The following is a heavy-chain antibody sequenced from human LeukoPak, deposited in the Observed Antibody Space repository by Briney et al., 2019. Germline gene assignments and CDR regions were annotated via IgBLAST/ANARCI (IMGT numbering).Heavy chain of an antibody. CDR1: GFTFSNAW. CDR2: IKSKTDGGTT. Sequence: GGSLRPSCAASGFTFSNAWMSWVRQAPGKGLEWVGRIKSKTDGGTTDYAAPVKGRFTISRDDSKNTLYLQMNSLKTEDTAVYYCTTETAAGILYYYYYMDVWGKGTTVTVSS. V-gene: IGHV3-15*01. D-gene: IGHD6-13*01. CDR3: TTETAAGILYYYYYMDV. J-gene: IGHJ6*03.